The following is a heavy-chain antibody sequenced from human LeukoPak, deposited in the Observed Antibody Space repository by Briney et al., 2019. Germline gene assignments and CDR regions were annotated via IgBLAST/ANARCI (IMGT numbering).Heavy chain of an antibody. J-gene: IGHJ5*01. D-gene: IGHD4-17*01. CDR2: MSGSGGST. Sequence: PGGSLRLSCAASGFTFSIYGMSWVRQAPGRGLEWVSAMSGSGGSTYYADSVKGRFTISRDNSKSKVYLQIDTLTIEDSAVYYCVKPYPTLTTSSVLDTWGQGTLVTVSS. CDR3: VKPYPTLTTSSVLDT. V-gene: IGHV3-23*01. CDR1: GFTFSIYG.